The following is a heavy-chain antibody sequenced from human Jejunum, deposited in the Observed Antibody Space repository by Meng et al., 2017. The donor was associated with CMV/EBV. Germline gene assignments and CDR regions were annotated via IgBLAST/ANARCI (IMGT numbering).Heavy chain of an antibody. CDR2: ISGSGYST. V-gene: IGHV3-23*01. D-gene: IGHD6-19*01. J-gene: IGHJ5*02. CDR1: GFTFSTHA. Sequence: LVSGGGFGKPGGTLRLSCAASGFTFSTHAMNWVRQAPGKGLEWVSAISGSGYSTYYADSVKGRFTISRDNSKNTLYLQMNSLTTEDTAVYYCARDRATLVEWLAWGQGTLVTGSS. CDR3: ARDRATLVEWLA.